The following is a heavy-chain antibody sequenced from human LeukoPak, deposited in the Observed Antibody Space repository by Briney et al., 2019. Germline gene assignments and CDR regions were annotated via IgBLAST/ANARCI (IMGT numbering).Heavy chain of an antibody. CDR2: IKGKTDGGAT. CDR1: GFTSRNNFTNVW. V-gene: IGHV3-15*01. CDR3: TTLVS. J-gene: IGHJ5*01. Sequence: GRSLRLSCAASGFTSRNNFTNVWRRWVRQAPGKGLELVGRIKGKTDGGATGYAAPVRGRFTISRDDSKNTLYLQLNSLKTDDTAVYYCTTLVSWGQGTLVIVSS.